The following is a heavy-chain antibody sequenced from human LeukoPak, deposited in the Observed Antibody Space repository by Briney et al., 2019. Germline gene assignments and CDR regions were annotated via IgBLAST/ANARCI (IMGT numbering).Heavy chain of an antibody. CDR3: AKGYCTGASCYVLDS. V-gene: IGHV1-46*01. CDR1: GYDFTTNY. Sequence: ASVKVSCKASGYDFTTNYIHWVRQAPGQGLEWMGPINPSVGSTTYGQRFQGRVTMTRDTSTTTVYMDLSSLTSEDTAIYYCAKGYCTGASCYVLDSWGQGTLVTVSS. J-gene: IGHJ4*02. CDR2: INPSVGST. D-gene: IGHD2-15*01.